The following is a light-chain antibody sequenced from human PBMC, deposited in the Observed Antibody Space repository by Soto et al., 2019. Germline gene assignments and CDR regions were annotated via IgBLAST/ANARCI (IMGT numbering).Light chain of an antibody. CDR2: DAS. CDR1: QSLVNTY. CDR3: QQYGSSPLT. V-gene: IGKV3-20*01. J-gene: IGKJ4*01. Sequence: EVVLTQSPGSLSLSPGDRATLSCRASQSLVNTYVAWYQQKAGQAPRLLIYDASSRAPGIPDRFSGSGSGTDFTLTISRLEPEDFAVYYCQQYGSSPLTFGGGTKVGIK.